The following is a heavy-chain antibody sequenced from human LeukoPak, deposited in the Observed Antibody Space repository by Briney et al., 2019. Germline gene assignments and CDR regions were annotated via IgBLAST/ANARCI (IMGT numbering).Heavy chain of an antibody. V-gene: IGHV5-51*01. J-gene: IGHJ4*02. D-gene: IGHD6-6*01. CDR1: GYRLTIYW. Sequence: GASLKISCKVSGYRLTIYWIGWVSQMPGKGLEWMGLIYPVDTDTRYSPSFQGQVTISADKSISTAYLQWSSLKASDTAMYYCARLDISASAVVDFCGWGNVVTVTS. CDR3: ARLDISASAVVDF. CDR2: IYPVDTDT.